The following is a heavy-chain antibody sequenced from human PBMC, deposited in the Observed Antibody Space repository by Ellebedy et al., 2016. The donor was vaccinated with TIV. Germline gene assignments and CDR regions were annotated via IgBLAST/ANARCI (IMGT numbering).Heavy chain of an antibody. CDR3: ARTTRTILGGMDV. V-gene: IGHV4-61*08. J-gene: IGHJ6*02. Sequence: SETLSLTCTVSGGSISSGDYYWSWIRQPPGKGLEWIGEINHSGSTNYNPSLKSRVTISVDTSKNQFSLKLSSVTAADTAVYYCARTTRTILGGMDVWGQGTTVTVSS. D-gene: IGHD3-3*01. CDR1: GGSISSGDYY. CDR2: INHSGST.